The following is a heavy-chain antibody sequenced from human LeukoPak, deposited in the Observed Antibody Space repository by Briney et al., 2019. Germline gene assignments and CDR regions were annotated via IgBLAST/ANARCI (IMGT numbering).Heavy chain of an antibody. CDR1: GFTVSSNY. D-gene: IGHD5-24*01. CDR3: ARVGDGYNPYYFDY. CDR2: IYSGGGT. Sequence: GGSLILSCAASGFTVSSNYMSWVRQAPGKGLEWVSVIYSGGGTDYADSVKGRFTISRDKSKNTLYLQMNSLRAEDTAMYYCARVGDGYNPYYFDYWGQGTLVTVSS. V-gene: IGHV3-53*01. J-gene: IGHJ4*02.